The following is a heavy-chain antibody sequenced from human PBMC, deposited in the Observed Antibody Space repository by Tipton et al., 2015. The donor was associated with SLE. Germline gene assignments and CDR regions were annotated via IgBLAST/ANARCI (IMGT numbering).Heavy chain of an antibody. D-gene: IGHD2-2*01. J-gene: IGHJ2*01. CDR2: MNPNSGNT. V-gene: IGHV1-8*01. CDR1: GYTFTSYD. Sequence: QLVQSGPEVKKPGASVKVSCKASGYTFTSYDINWVRQATGQGLEWMGWMNPNSGNTGYAQKFLGRVTMTRNTSISTAYMELSSLRSEDTAMYFCATVTESRADWYFDLWGRGTLVTVSS. CDR3: ATVTESRADWYFDL.